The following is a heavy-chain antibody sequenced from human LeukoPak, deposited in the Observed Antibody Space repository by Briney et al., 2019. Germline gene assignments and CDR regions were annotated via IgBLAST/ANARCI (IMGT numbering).Heavy chain of an antibody. CDR3: AIYYYESRPLVSYYYGMDV. D-gene: IGHD3-22*01. V-gene: IGHV1-69*04. Sequence: SVRVSCKASGGTFSSYAISWVRQAPGQGLEWMGRIIPILGIANYAQKFQGRVTITADKSTSTAYMELSSLRSEDTAVYYCAIYYYESRPLVSYYYGMDVWGQGTTVTVSS. CDR1: GGTFSSYA. CDR2: IIPILGIA. J-gene: IGHJ6*02.